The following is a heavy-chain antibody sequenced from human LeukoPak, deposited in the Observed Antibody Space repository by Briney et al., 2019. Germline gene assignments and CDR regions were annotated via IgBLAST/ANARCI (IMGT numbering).Heavy chain of an antibody. CDR3: ARAYYESSAYRHAVYFDY. J-gene: IGHJ4*02. CDR1: GYTFTNYG. Sequence: ASVKVSCKASGYTFTNYGLGWVRQAPGQGLEWMGIINPSDDSTRYAQKFQGRVTMTKDTSTNTVYMHLSSLSSDDTAVYYCARAYYESSAYRHAVYFDYWGQGTLVTVST. V-gene: IGHV1-46*01. D-gene: IGHD3-22*01. CDR2: INPSDDST.